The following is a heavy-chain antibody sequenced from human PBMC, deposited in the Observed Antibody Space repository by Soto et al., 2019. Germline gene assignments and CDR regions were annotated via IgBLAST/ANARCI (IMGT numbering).Heavy chain of an antibody. D-gene: IGHD6-13*01. Sequence: SGPTLVNPTQTLTLTCTFSGFSLSTSGVGVGWIRQPPGKALEWLALIYWNDDKRYSPSLKSRLTITKDTSKNQVVLTMTNMDPVDTATYYCAGRLLGESSSWYYFDYWGQGTLVTVSS. J-gene: IGHJ4*02. CDR2: IYWNDDK. CDR1: GFSLSTSGVG. V-gene: IGHV2-5*01. CDR3: AGRLLGESSSWYYFDY.